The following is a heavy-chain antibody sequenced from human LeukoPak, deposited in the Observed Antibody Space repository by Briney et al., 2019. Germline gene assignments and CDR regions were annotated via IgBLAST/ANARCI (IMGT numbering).Heavy chain of an antibody. CDR2: ISSSSTYI. J-gene: IGHJ6*03. V-gene: IGHV3-21*01. CDR3: AKTGYCSGGSCFSYYYYHYMDV. Sequence: PGGSLRLSCAASGFTFSSYSMNWVRQAPGKGLEWVSSISSSSTYIHYADSVKGRFTISRDNAKKSLYLQMNSLRAEDTAVYYCAKTGYCSGGSCFSYYYYHYMDVWGKGTTVTVSS. D-gene: IGHD2-15*01. CDR1: GFTFSSYS.